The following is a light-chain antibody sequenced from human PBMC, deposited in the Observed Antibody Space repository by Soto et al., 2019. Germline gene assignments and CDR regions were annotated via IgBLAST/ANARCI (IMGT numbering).Light chain of an antibody. CDR2: GAS. V-gene: IGKV3-20*01. CDR3: HHYCSSPHT. J-gene: IGKJ2*01. Sequence: EIVLTQSPGTLSLSPGERATLSCRASQSVSSSYLAWYQHKPGQAPRLLIYGASSRATGIPDRFSGSGSGTDSTLTISRLEPEDFAVYYCHHYCSSPHTFGQGTKLEIK. CDR1: QSVSSSY.